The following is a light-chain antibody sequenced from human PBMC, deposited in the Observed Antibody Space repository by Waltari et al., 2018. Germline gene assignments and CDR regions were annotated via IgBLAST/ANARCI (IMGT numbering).Light chain of an antibody. Sequence: DIVMTQSPDSLAVSLGERATINCKSSQSVLHSSNNRNYLAWYQQKPGQPPKLLISWASTRESGVPDRFSCSGSATDFTLTISSLQAEDVAVYYCQQYYSTPPTFGGGTKVEIK. CDR2: WAS. CDR1: QSVLHSSNNRNY. J-gene: IGKJ4*01. V-gene: IGKV4-1*01. CDR3: QQYYSTPPT.